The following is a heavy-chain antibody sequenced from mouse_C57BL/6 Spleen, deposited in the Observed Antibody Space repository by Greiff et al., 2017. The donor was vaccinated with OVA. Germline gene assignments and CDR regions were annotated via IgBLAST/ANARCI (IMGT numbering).Heavy chain of an antibody. D-gene: IGHD1-1*01. V-gene: IGHV5-4*01. CDR3: ARDPTVVGQGAMDY. CDR1: GFTFSSYA. Sequence: EVHLVESGGGLVKPGGSLKLSCAASGFTFSSYAMSWVRQTPEKRLEWVATISDGGSYTYYPDNVKGRFTISRDNAKNNLYLQMSHLKSEDTAMYYCARDPTVVGQGAMDYWGQGTSVTVSS. J-gene: IGHJ4*01. CDR2: ISDGGSYT.